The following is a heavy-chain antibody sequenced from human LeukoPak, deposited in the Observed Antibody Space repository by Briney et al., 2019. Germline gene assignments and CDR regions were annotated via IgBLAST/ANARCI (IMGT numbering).Heavy chain of an antibody. J-gene: IGHJ4*02. V-gene: IGHV3-30*18. CDR1: GFTFSSYG. D-gene: IGHD3-16*02. CDR3: AKLDYVWGSYRYDY. CDR2: ISYDGSNK. Sequence: GGSLRLSCAASGFTFSSYGMHWVRQAPGKGLEWVAVISYDGSNKYYADSVKGRFTISRDNCKNTLYLQMNSLRAEDTAVYYCAKLDYVWGSYRYDYWGQGTLVTVSS.